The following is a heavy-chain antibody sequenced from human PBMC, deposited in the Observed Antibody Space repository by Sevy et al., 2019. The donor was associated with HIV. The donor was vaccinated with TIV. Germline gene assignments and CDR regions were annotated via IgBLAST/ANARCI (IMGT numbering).Heavy chain of an antibody. CDR1: GFSFSSYA. J-gene: IGHJ4*02. CDR3: ARDWDSGYDYVGENYFDY. Sequence: GGSLRLSCAASGFSFSSYAMHWVCQAPGKGLEWVAVISYDGSNKYYADSVKGRFTISRDNSKNTLYLQMNSLRAEDTAVYYCARDWDSGYDYVGENYFDYWGQGTLVTVSS. CDR2: ISYDGSNK. D-gene: IGHD5-12*01. V-gene: IGHV3-30-3*01.